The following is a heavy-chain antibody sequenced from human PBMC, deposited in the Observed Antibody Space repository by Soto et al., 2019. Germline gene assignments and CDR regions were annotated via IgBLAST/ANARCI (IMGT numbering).Heavy chain of an antibody. CDR1: GGSFSGYY. Sequence: PSETLSLTCAVYGGSFSGYYWSWIRQPPGKGLEWIGEINHSGSTNYNPSLKSRVTISVDTSKNQFSLKLSSVTAADTAVYYCARGAVVPAAMCWLDPWGQGTLVTVSS. D-gene: IGHD2-2*01. J-gene: IGHJ5*02. CDR2: INHSGST. CDR3: ARGAVVPAAMCWLDP. V-gene: IGHV4-34*01.